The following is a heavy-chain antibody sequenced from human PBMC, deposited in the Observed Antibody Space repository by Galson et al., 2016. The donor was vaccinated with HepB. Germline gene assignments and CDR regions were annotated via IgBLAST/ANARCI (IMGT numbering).Heavy chain of an antibody. V-gene: IGHV4-59*01. Sequence: ETLSLTCSVSGGSISDYHWSWIRQPPGKGLEWIGYIYYSGSTNYNPSLKSRVIISIETSKNQFSLKLTSVTAADTALYYCVRGYYDYAWGSYYDAWGRGTLVTVSS. CDR3: VRGYYDYAWGSYYDA. J-gene: IGHJ5*02. CDR2: IYYSGST. CDR1: GGSISDYH. D-gene: IGHD3-16*01.